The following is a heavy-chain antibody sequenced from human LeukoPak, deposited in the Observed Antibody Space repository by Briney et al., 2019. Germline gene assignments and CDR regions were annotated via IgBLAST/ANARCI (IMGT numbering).Heavy chain of an antibody. CDR1: GYSFTSYW. CDR3: ARLFCSGGSCGPSDY. Sequence: GESLKISCKGSGYSFTSYWIGWVRQMPGKGLEWMGIIYPGDSDTRYSPSFQGQVTISADKSISTAYLQWSSLKASDTAVYYCARLFCSGGSCGPSDYWGQGTLVTVSS. J-gene: IGHJ4*02. V-gene: IGHV5-51*01. CDR2: IYPGDSDT. D-gene: IGHD2-15*01.